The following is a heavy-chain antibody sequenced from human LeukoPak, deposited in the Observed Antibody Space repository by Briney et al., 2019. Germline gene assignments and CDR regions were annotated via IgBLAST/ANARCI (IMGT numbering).Heavy chain of an antibody. CDR3: ARDSESSAYRGAFDI. CDR2: ISSSGSTI. CDR1: GFTFSSYE. V-gene: IGHV3-48*03. J-gene: IGHJ3*02. Sequence: GSLRLFCAASGFTFSSYEMNWVRQAPGKGLEWVSHISSSGSTIYYADSVKGRFTISRDNAKNSLYLQMNSLRAEDTAVYYCARDSESSAYRGAFDIWGQGTMVTVSS. D-gene: IGHD3-22*01.